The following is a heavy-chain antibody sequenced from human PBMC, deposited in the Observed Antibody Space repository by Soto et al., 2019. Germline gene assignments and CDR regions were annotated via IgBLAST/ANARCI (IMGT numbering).Heavy chain of an antibody. V-gene: IGHV3-23*01. CDR3: AKDAYSSSVFYYGMDV. D-gene: IGHD6-6*01. J-gene: IGHJ6*02. CDR2: ISGSGGST. Sequence: EVQLLESGGGLVQPGGSLRLSCAASGFTFSSYAMSWVRQAPGKGLEWVSAISGSGGSTYYADSVKGRFTISRDNSKNTLYLQMNSLRAEDTAVYYCAKDAYSSSVFYYGMDVWGQGTTVTVSS. CDR1: GFTFSSYA.